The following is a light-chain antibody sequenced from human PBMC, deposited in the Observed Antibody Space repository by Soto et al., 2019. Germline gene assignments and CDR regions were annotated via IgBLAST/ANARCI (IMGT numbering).Light chain of an antibody. CDR2: EVS. V-gene: IGLV2-23*02. CDR3: CSYAGSSTFAYV. J-gene: IGLJ1*01. Sequence: QSVLTQPASVSGSPGQSITISCTGTSSDVGSYNLVSWYQQHPGKAPKLMIYEVSKRPSGVSNRFSGSKSGNTASLTISGLQAEDEADYYCCSYAGSSTFAYVFGTGTKVIVL. CDR1: SSDVGSYNL.